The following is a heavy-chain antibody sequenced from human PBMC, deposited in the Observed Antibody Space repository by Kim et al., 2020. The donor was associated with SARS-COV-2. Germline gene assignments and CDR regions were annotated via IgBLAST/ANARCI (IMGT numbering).Heavy chain of an antibody. J-gene: IGHJ4*02. Sequence: GGSLRLSCAASGFTFSHDWMTWVRQAPGKGLEWVANINQDGSESYYVDSVKGRFTISRDNAKNSLYLQMNSLRVEDTAVYYCARSVLGDNYWGQGTLVSV. V-gene: IGHV3-7*01. CDR3: ARSVLGDNY. CDR1: GFTFSHDW. CDR2: INQDGSES. D-gene: IGHD3-16*01.